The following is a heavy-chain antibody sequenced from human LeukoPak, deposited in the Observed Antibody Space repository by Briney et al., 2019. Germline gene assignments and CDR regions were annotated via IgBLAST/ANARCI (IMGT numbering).Heavy chain of an antibody. J-gene: IGHJ4*02. CDR1: GYTFTSYG. CDR2: ISAYNGNT. CDR3: ARDWIVGAIMGCFDY. Sequence: GASVKVSCKASGYTFTSYGISWVRQAPGQGLEWMGWISAYNGNTNYAQKLQGRVTMTTDTSTSTAYMELRSLRSDDTAVYYCARDWIVGAIMGCFDYWGQGTLVTVSS. D-gene: IGHD1-26*01. V-gene: IGHV1-18*01.